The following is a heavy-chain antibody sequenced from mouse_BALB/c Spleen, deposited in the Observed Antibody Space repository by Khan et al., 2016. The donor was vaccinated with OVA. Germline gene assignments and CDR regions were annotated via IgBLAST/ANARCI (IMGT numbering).Heavy chain of an antibody. J-gene: IGHJ4*01. D-gene: IGHD2-14*01. Sequence: VQLQESGAELARPGASVKMSCKASGYSFTSHTMHWVKQRPGQGLEWIGYINPRSGYTNYNQKFNDKATLTADKSSSTAYMQLSSLTSEDSAVYYCARRTTGYALDYWGQGTSFTVSS. CDR2: INPRSGYT. CDR1: GYSFTSHT. V-gene: IGHV1-4*01. CDR3: ARRTTGYALDY.